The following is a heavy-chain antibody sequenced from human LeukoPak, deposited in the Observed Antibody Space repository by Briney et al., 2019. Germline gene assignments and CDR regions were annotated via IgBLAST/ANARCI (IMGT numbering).Heavy chain of an antibody. CDR3: ARHAIAARPIDY. CDR2: IYYSGST. V-gene: IGHV4-59*05. D-gene: IGHD6-6*01. Sequence: PSETLSLTCTVSGGSISSYYWSWIRQPPGKGLEWIGSIYYSGSTYYNPSLKSRVTISVDTSKNQFSLKLSSVTAADTAVYYCARHAIAARPIDYWGQGTLVTVSS. J-gene: IGHJ4*02. CDR1: GGSISSYY.